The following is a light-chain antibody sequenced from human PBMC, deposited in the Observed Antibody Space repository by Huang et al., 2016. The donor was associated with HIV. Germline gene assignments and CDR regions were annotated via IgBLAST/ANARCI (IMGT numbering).Light chain of an antibody. Sequence: EIVMTQSPATLSVAPGERATLSCRASQSVSSDLAWYQQKPGQAPRLLIFGASHRATGIPARFSGSGSGIEFTLTISSLQSEDFALYYCQQYNNWPPWTFGQGTKVEIK. J-gene: IGKJ1*01. CDR1: QSVSSD. CDR2: GAS. CDR3: QQYNNWPPWT. V-gene: IGKV3-15*01.